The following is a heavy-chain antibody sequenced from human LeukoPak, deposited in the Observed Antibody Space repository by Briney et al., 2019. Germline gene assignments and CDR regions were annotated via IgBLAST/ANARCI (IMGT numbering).Heavy chain of an antibody. CDR2: ISYDGSNK. CDR1: GFTFSSYA. CDR3: AREEAMATSKIDYYYYYMDV. D-gene: IGHD5-24*01. Sequence: GGSLRLSCAASGFTFSSYAMHWVRQAPGKGLEWVAVISYDGSNKYYADSVKGRFTISRDNSKNTLYLQMNSLRAEDTAVYYCAREEAMATSKIDYYYYYMDVWGEGTTVTVSS. J-gene: IGHJ6*03. V-gene: IGHV3-30*04.